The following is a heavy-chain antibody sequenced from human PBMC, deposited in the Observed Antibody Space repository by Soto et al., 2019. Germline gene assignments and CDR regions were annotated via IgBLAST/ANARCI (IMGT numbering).Heavy chain of an antibody. CDR3: AKDPVSEGYYYYYGMDV. Sequence: PGGSLRLSCAASGFSFSACGMHWVRQAPGKGLEWVAVISYDGSNKYYADSVKGRFTISRDNSKNTLYLQMNSLRAEDTAVYYCAKDPVSEGYYYYYGMDVWGPGTTVTVSS. V-gene: IGHV3-30*18. D-gene: IGHD1-26*01. J-gene: IGHJ6*02. CDR2: ISYDGSNK. CDR1: GFSFSACG.